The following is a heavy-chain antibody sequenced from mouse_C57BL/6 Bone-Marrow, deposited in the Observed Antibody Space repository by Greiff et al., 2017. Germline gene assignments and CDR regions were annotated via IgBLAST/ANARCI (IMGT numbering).Heavy chain of an antibody. CDR3: ARIGGHPWCAY. CDR1: GFSLSTFGMG. CDR2: ICWDGDK. J-gene: IGHJ3*01. V-gene: IGHV8-8*01. Sequence: QVQLKESGPGILQPSPTLSLTCSFSGFSLSTFGMGVGWIRQPSGKGLEWLAHICWDGDKYYHPALNSRLSIFTDTSKNQVFLKIANVDTADTATYYCARIGGHPWCAYWGQGTLVTVSA.